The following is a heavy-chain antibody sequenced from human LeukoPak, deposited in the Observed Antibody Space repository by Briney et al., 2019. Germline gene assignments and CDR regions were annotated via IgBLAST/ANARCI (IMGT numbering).Heavy chain of an antibody. CDR3: ARLEVAPEYYYDSSGYPEYFQH. CDR2: INPNSGGT. CDR1: GYTFTGYY. V-gene: IGHV1-2*02. J-gene: IGHJ1*01. Sequence: ASVKVSCKASGYTFTGYYMHWVRQAPGQGLEWMGWINPNSGGTNYAQKFQGRVTMTRDTSISTAYMELSRLRSDDTAVYYCARLEVAPEYYYDSSGYPEYFQHWGQGTLVTVSS. D-gene: IGHD3-22*01.